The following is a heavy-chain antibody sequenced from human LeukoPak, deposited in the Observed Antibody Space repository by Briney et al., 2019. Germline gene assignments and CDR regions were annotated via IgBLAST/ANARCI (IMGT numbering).Heavy chain of an antibody. J-gene: IGHJ4*02. Sequence: SETLSLTCAVYGESSFSNYYWSWIRQTPGGALEWIGEINHSGYTNYNPSLKSRVTLSIDTSKDQFSLRLNSVTAADTAVYYCSRQVVGNDYWGQGTLVTVSS. D-gene: IGHD3-22*01. CDR1: GESSFSNYY. V-gene: IGHV4-34*01. CDR3: SRQVVGNDY. CDR2: INHSGYT.